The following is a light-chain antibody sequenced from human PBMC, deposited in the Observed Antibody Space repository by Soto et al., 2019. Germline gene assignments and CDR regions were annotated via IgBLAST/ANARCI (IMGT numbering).Light chain of an antibody. CDR1: HSISRGF. CDR3: QQFGSSPPLT. J-gene: IGKJ4*01. V-gene: IGKV3-20*01. Sequence: EFVLTQSPGKLSSSPGERATLSCRASHSISRGFLAWYQQKPGQAPRLLIYGTSNRGTGIPDRFSGSGSGTDFTLTISRLEPEDFAVYYCQQFGSSPPLTFGGGTKVEIK. CDR2: GTS.